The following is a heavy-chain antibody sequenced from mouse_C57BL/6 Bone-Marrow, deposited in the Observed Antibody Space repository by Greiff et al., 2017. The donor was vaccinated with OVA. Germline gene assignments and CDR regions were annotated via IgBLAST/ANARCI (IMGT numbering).Heavy chain of an antibody. D-gene: IGHD2-3*01. CDR2: IDPEDGET. Sequence: VQLKESGAELVKPGASVKLSCTASGFNIKDYYMHWVKQRTEQGLEWIGRIDPEDGETKYAPKFQGKATITADTSSNTAYLQLSSLTSEDTAVYYCASRWLLRFYYFDYWGQGTTLTVSS. CDR3: ASRWLLRFYYFDY. CDR1: GFNIKDYY. J-gene: IGHJ2*01. V-gene: IGHV14-2*01.